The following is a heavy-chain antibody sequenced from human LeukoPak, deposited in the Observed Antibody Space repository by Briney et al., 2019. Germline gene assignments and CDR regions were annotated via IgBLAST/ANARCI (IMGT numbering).Heavy chain of an antibody. CDR2: IKSKTDGGTT. CDR3: TTPDSSGYYYYYFDY. J-gene: IGHJ4*02. D-gene: IGHD3-22*01. V-gene: IGHV3-15*07. Sequence: PGGSLRLSCAASGFTFSNAWMNWVRQAPGKGLEWVGRIKSKTDGGTTDYAAPVKGRFTISRDDSKNTLYLQMNSLKTEDAAVYYCTTPDSSGYYYYYFDYWGQGTLVTVSS. CDR1: GFTFSNAW.